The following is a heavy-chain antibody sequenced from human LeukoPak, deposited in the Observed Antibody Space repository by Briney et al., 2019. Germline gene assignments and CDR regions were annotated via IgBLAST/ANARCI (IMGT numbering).Heavy chain of an antibody. V-gene: IGHV4-59*08. D-gene: IGHD4/OR15-4a*01. CDR1: GGSISSYY. J-gene: IGHJ4*02. Sequence: SETLSLTCTVSGGSISSYYWSWIRQPPGKGLEWIGYIYYSGSTNYNPSLKSRVTISVDPSKNQFSLKLSSVTAADTAVYYCARQTRAHYFDYWGQGTLVTVSS. CDR3: ARQTRAHYFDY. CDR2: IYYSGST.